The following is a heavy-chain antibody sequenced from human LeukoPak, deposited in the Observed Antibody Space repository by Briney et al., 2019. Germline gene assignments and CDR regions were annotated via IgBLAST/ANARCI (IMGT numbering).Heavy chain of an antibody. CDR2: IKQDGSEK. J-gene: IGHJ3*01. V-gene: IGHV3-7*01. D-gene: IGHD6-19*01. Sequence: PGGSLRLSCAASGFTFSSYWMSWVRQAPGKGLEWVANIKQDGSEKYYVDSVKGRFTISRDNAKKSVFLQMNSLRAEDTAVYYCARDTQGSGPYHTFDGRGHGIMVAVSS. CDR3: ARDTQGSGPYHTFDG. CDR1: GFTFSSYW.